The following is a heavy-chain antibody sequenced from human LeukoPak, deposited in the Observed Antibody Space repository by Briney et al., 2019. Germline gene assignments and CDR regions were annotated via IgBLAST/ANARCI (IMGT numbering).Heavy chain of an antibody. CDR1: GFTFSSYG. D-gene: IGHD2-21*02. Sequence: GGSLRLSCAASGFTFSSYGMHWVRQAPGKGLEWVAFIRYDGSNKYYADSVKGRFTISRDNSKNTLYLQMNSLRAEDTAVYYSLVTAANRGCYMDVWGKGTTVTISS. J-gene: IGHJ6*03. CDR3: LVTAANRGCYMDV. V-gene: IGHV3-30*02. CDR2: IRYDGSNK.